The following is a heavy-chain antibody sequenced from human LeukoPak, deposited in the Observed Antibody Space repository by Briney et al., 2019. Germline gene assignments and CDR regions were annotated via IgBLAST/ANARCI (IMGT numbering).Heavy chain of an antibody. Sequence: SETLSLTCTVSGYSISSGYYWGWIRQPPGKGLEWIGSIYHSGSAFYNPSLKSRVTISVDTSKNQFSLKLSSVTGADRAVYYCARVNTVTYPRIDYWGQGTLVTVSS. V-gene: IGHV4-38-2*02. CDR2: IYHSGSA. CDR3: ARVNTVTYPRIDY. D-gene: IGHD4-17*01. J-gene: IGHJ4*02. CDR1: GYSISSGYY.